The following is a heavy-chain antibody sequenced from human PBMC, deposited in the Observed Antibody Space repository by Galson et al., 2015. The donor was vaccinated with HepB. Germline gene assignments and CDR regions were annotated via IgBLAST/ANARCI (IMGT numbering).Heavy chain of an antibody. D-gene: IGHD3-3*01. V-gene: IGHV3-48*03. CDR1: GFTFSSYS. CDR3: ARVPRFLMWLNGAWFDP. CDR2: ISNTASTI. J-gene: IGHJ5*02. Sequence: SLRLSCAASGFTFSSYSMSWVRQAPGKGLEWVSYISNTASTIYYADSVKGRFTMSRDNANSSVDLQMNNLRAEDTAVYYCARVPRFLMWLNGAWFDPWGQGTLVTVSS.